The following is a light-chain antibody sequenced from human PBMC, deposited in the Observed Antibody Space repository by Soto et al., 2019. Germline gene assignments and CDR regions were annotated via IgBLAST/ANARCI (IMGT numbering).Light chain of an antibody. V-gene: IGLV2-14*01. J-gene: IGLJ3*02. Sequence: QSALTQPASVSGSPGQSITISCTGTGSDVCGYNYVSWYQQHPGKAPKLMIYEVSNRPSGVSNRFSGSKSGNTASLTISGLQAEDEADYYCSSYTSSSSLKWVFGGGTKVTVL. CDR1: GSDVCGYNY. CDR3: SSYTSSSSLKWV. CDR2: EVS.